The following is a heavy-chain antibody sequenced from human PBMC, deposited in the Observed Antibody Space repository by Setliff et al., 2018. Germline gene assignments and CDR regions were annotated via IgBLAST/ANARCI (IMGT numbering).Heavy chain of an antibody. D-gene: IGHD2-15*01. J-gene: IGHJ5*02. CDR3: ARLVETSTWGNWFDP. CDR2: IHYSGNT. CDR1: GGSVDRDY. Sequence: SETLSLTCSVSGGSVDRDYWSWIRQPPGKGLEWIGYIHYSGNTNYNPSLKSRVTTSVDTSKNQFSLKLSSVTAADTAVYYCARLVETSTWGNWFDPWGQGTLVTVSS. V-gene: IGHV4-59*08.